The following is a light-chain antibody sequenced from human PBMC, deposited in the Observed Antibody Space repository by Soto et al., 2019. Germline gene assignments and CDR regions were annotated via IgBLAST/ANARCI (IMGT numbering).Light chain of an antibody. CDR2: AAS. CDR1: QGISSY. V-gene: IGKV1-8*01. J-gene: IGKJ4*01. CDR3: QQYYSYLLT. Sequence: AIRMTQSPSSLSASTGDRVTITCRASQGISSYLAWYQQQPANAPKLLLYAASTVQSGVQSRFSGSGAGTDFTLIISCLQSEDFANYYWQQYYSYLLTFGGGTKVEIK.